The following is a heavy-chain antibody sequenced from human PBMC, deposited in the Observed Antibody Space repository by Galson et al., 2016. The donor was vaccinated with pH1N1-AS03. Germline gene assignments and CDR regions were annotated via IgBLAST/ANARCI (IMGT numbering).Heavy chain of an antibody. CDR3: ARARYTSGWYGMDV. CDR1: GFIFSSDW. Sequence: SLRLSCAASGFIFSSDWMHWVRQVPGKGLVWVSRITSDGSSISYADAVKGRFTTSRDNAKNTLYLQMNSLRAEDTAVYHCARARYTSGWYGMDVWGQGTTVTVSS. CDR2: ITSDGSSI. V-gene: IGHV3-74*01. D-gene: IGHD6-19*01. J-gene: IGHJ6*02.